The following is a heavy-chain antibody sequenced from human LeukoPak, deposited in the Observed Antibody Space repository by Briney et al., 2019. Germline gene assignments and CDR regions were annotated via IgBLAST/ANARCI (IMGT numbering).Heavy chain of an antibody. J-gene: IGHJ4*02. Sequence: PSETLSLTCTVSGGSISSYYWSWIRQPPGKGLEWIGYIYYSGSTNYNPSLKSRVTISVDTSKNQFSLKLSSVTAADTAVYYCARSLGGYSGYDYNYWGQGTLVTVSS. D-gene: IGHD5-12*01. CDR1: GGSISSYY. CDR2: IYYSGST. CDR3: ARSLGGYSGYDYNY. V-gene: IGHV4-59*01.